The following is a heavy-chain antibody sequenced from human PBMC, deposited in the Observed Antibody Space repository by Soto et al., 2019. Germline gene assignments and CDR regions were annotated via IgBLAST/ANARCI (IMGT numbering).Heavy chain of an antibody. Sequence: ASVKVSCKASGYTFTSYDINWVRQATGQGLEWMGWMNPNSSNTGYAQKFQGRVTMTRNTSISTAYMELSSLSFEDTAVYYCARGGRLRYFDWLFRRSAGMDVWG. V-gene: IGHV1-8*01. D-gene: IGHD3-9*01. CDR1: GYTFTSYD. CDR2: MNPNSSNT. CDR3: ARGGRLRYFDWLFRRSAGMDV. J-gene: IGHJ6*02.